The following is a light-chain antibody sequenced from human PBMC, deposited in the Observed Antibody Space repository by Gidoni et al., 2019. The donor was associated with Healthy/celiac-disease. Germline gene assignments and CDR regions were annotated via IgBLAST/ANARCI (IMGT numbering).Light chain of an antibody. CDR3: QQYNNWLRGT. CDR2: GAS. Sequence: EMVMTQSPATLSVSPGERATLSCRPSQSVSSSLAWYQQKPGQAPRLLIYGASTRATGIPARFSGSGSGTEFTLTISSLQSEDFAVYYCQQYNNWLRGTFGQGTKVEIK. V-gene: IGKV3D-15*01. CDR1: QSVSSS. J-gene: IGKJ1*01.